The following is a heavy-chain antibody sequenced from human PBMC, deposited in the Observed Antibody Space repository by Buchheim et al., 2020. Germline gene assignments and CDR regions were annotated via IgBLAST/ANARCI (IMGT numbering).Heavy chain of an antibody. V-gene: IGHV3-11*06. Sequence: QVQLVESGGGLVKPGGSLRLSCAASGFTSSDYYMSWIRQAPGKGLEWVSYISSSSSYTNYADSVKGRFTIYRDNAKNSLYLQMNSLRAEDTAVYYCARGAEYCSGGSCYSEELDYWGQGTL. CDR1: GFTSSDYY. J-gene: IGHJ4*02. CDR3: ARGAEYCSGGSCYSEELDY. CDR2: ISSSSSYT. D-gene: IGHD2-15*01.